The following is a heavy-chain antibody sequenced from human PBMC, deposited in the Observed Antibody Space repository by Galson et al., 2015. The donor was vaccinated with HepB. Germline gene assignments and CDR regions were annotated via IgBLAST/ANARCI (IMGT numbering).Heavy chain of an antibody. V-gene: IGHV3-7*03. CDR2: INQDGSGK. CDR1: GFTFSSYW. CDR3: ARYPRITGATTAFDI. J-gene: IGHJ3*02. D-gene: IGHD1-20*01. Sequence: SLRLSCAASGFTFSSYWMSWVRQAPGKGLEWVANINQDGSGKNYVDSVKGRFTISRDNAKNSLYLQMNSLRAEDTAVFYCARYPRITGATTAFDIWGQGTVVTVSS.